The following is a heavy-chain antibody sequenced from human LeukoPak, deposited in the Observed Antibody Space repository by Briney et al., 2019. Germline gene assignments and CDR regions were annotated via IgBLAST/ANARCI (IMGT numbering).Heavy chain of an antibody. CDR1: GYTFTGYY. Sequence: ASVKVSCKASGYTFTGYYIHWVRQAPGQGLEWMGWINPNSGGTNYAQKFHGRVTMTRDTSISTAYMELSRLRSDDTAVYYCARELYQLLWLPDYWGQGALVTVSS. D-gene: IGHD2-2*01. V-gene: IGHV1-2*02. CDR3: ARELYQLLWLPDY. J-gene: IGHJ4*02. CDR2: INPNSGGT.